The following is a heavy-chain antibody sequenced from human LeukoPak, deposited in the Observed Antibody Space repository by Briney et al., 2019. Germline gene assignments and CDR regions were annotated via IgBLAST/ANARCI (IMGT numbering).Heavy chain of an antibody. CDR1: GFAVSSSY. CDR2: IYSGGIT. V-gene: IGHV3-66*02. CDR3: ARDTPYYDSSGTRSYMAV. Sequence: GGSLRLSCVVSGFAVSSSYMSWVRQAPGKGLEWVSVIYSGGITYYADSLMGRFTISRDNSKNTLYLEMNSLRVEDTAVYYCARDTPYYDSSGTRSYMAVWGIGTTVTVSS. J-gene: IGHJ6*03. D-gene: IGHD3-22*01.